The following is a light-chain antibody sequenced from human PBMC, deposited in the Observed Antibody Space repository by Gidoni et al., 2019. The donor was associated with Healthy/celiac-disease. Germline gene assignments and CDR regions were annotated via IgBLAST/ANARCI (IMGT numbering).Light chain of an antibody. CDR1: HSVSSD. Sequence: EILMTQSPATLSVSPGQRAPLSCRASHSVSSDLAWYQQKPGQPPRLLIYGASTRATGIPARFSGSGSGTEFTLTISSLQPEDFAVYYCQQYNNWPPLTFGGGTKVEIK. V-gene: IGKV3D-15*01. J-gene: IGKJ4*01. CDR2: GAS. CDR3: QQYNNWPPLT.